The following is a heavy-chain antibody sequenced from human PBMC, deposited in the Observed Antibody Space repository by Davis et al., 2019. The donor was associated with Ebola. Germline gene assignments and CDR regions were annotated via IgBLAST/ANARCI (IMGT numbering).Heavy chain of an antibody. D-gene: IGHD1-26*01. J-gene: IGHJ5*02. CDR1: GFTFSSYA. Sequence: PGGSLRLSCAASGFTFSSYAMSWVRQAPGRGLEWVSVIYSGGSTYYADSVKGRFTISRDNSKNTLYLQMNSLRAEDTAVYYCARDFVSGSYSTGFDPWGQGTLVTVSS. V-gene: IGHV3-53*01. CDR2: IYSGGST. CDR3: ARDFVSGSYSTGFDP.